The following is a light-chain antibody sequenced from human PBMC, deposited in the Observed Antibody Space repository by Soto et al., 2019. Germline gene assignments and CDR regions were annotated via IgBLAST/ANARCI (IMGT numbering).Light chain of an antibody. V-gene: IGLV1-44*01. Sequence: QSVLTQAPSASGTPGQRVTISCSGSSSNIGSNTVTWYQQVPGTAPKILIYSNDQRPPGVPDRFSGPKSGTSASLAIAGPPSEDEADYYCAAWDDSLNGWVFGGGTKRTVL. CDR1: SSNIGSNT. J-gene: IGLJ3*02. CDR3: AAWDDSLNGWV. CDR2: SND.